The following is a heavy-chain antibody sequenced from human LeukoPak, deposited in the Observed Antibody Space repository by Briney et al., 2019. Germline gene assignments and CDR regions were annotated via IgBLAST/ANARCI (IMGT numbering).Heavy chain of an antibody. CDR3: ARGPLNRYNWSSSPIFDY. Sequence: SETLSLTCTVSGGSISSSSYYWSWIRQPPGKGLEWIGEINHSGSTNYNPSLKSRVTISVDTSKNQFSLKLSSVTAADTAVYYCARGPLNRYNWSSSPIFDYWGQGTLVTVSS. CDR1: GGSISSSSYY. J-gene: IGHJ4*02. D-gene: IGHD1-20*01. V-gene: IGHV4-39*07. CDR2: INHSGST.